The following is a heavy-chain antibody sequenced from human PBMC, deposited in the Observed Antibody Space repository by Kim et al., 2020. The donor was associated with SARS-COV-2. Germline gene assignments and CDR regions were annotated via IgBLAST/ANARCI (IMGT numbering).Heavy chain of an antibody. D-gene: IGHD1-7*01. J-gene: IGHJ3*02. CDR3: ARITGWNYSLFDI. CDR2: IYYSGST. CDR1: GGSISSYY. Sequence: SETLSLTCTVSGGSISSYYWSWIRQPPGKGLEWIGYIYYSGSTNYNPSLKSRVTISVDTSKNQFSLKLSSVTAADTAVYYCARITGWNYSLFDIWGQGTMVTVSS. V-gene: IGHV4-59*01.